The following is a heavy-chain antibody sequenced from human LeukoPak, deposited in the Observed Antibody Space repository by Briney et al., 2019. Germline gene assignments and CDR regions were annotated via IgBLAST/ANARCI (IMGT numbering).Heavy chain of an antibody. Sequence: GGSLRLSCAASGFIFSRYGMNWVRQAPGKGLEWVSSISSSRNYIYYADSAKGRFTISRDNAKNSLYLQMNSLRAEDTAVYYCARGGYFDWLRAFDIWGQGTMVTVSS. D-gene: IGHD3-9*01. CDR3: ARGGYFDWLRAFDI. CDR1: GFIFSRYG. CDR2: ISSSRNYI. J-gene: IGHJ3*02. V-gene: IGHV3-21*06.